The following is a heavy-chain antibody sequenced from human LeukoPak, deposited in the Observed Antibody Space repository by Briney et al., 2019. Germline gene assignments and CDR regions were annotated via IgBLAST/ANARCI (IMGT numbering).Heavy chain of an antibody. D-gene: IGHD3-10*01. CDR1: GYSISSGYY. Sequence: PSETLSLTCTVSGYSISSGYYWGWIRQPPGKGLEWIGSIYHSGSTYYNPSLKSRVTISVDTSKNQFSLKLSSVTAADTAVYYCASPGGAFDIWGQGTMVTVSS. CDR2: IYHSGST. J-gene: IGHJ3*02. V-gene: IGHV4-38-2*02. CDR3: ASPGGAFDI.